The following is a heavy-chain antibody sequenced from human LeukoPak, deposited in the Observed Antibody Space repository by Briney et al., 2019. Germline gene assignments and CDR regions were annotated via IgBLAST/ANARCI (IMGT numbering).Heavy chain of an antibody. D-gene: IGHD6-25*01. CDR1: GFTFSSYG. Sequence: QPGGSLRLSCAASGFTFSSYGMPWVRQAPGKGLEWVAVISYDGSNKYYADSVKGRFTISRDNSKNTLYLQMNSLRAEDTAVYYCAKDCPERLNYFDYWGQGTLVTVSS. CDR2: ISYDGSNK. V-gene: IGHV3-30*18. CDR3: AKDCPERLNYFDY. J-gene: IGHJ4*02.